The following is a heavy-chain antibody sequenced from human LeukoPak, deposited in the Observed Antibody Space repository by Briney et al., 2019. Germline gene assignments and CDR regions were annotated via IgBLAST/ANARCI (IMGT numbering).Heavy chain of an antibody. V-gene: IGHV5-51*01. CDR1: GYTFTTYW. CDR3: ARRYGKLPDY. J-gene: IGHJ4*02. Sequence: GESLKISCKGSGYTFTTYWIGWGRQMPGKGLEWMGIIYPSDSDTRYSPSFQGQVTISADKSISTAYLQWSSLKASDSAMYYCARRYGKLPDYWGQGTLVTVSS. CDR2: IYPSDSDT. D-gene: IGHD6-13*01.